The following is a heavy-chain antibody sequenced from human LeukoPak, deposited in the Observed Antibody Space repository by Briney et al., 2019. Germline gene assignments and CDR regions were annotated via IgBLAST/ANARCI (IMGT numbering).Heavy chain of an antibody. CDR2: IYTSGST. D-gene: IGHD3-3*01. V-gene: IGHV4-4*09. Sequence: SETLSLTCTVSGVSISSYYWSWLRQPPGKGLEWVGYIYTSGSTNYNPSLKSRVTISVDTSKNQFSLKLSSVTAADTAVYYCARQASGVGRGWVIKPYYYYYMDVWGKGTTVTVSS. CDR1: GVSISSYY. CDR3: ARQASGVGRGWVIKPYYYYYMDV. J-gene: IGHJ6*03.